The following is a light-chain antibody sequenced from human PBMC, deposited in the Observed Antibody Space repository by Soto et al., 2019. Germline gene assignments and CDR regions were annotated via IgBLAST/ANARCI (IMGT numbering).Light chain of an antibody. CDR2: VNGDGSH. V-gene: IGLV4-69*01. Sequence: QSVLTQSPSASASLGASVKLTCNLSSGHSTYAITWHQQQPEKGPRYLMKVNGDGSHNKGDGIPDRFSGSSSGLERYLTISSLQSEDVADYYCQTWGTGIQVFGGGTKLTVL. J-gene: IGLJ2*01. CDR1: SGHSTYA. CDR3: QTWGTGIQV.